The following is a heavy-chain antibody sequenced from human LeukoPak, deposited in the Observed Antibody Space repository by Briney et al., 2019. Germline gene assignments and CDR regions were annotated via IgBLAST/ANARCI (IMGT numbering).Heavy chain of an antibody. D-gene: IGHD3-3*01. CDR2: INPKNGAT. CDR3: ASPDSKYDVWTGPGYCDY. Sequence: ASVTVSCKASVSTFTGYYMHWVRHAPGQGLERLGWINPKNGATNYAQKFQGRVTMTRDTSISAAYMELSSLRSDDTAVYYCASPDSKYDVWTGPGYCDYWGQGTLVTVSS. V-gene: IGHV1-2*02. CDR1: VSTFTGYY. J-gene: IGHJ4*02.